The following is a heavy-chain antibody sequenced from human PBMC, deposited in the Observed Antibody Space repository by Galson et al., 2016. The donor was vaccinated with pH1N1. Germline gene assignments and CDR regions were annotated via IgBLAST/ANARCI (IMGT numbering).Heavy chain of an antibody. CDR2: IRTKAHGGTT. CDR3: ARGLREFDY. CDR1: GFNFGDYA. V-gene: IGHV3-49*04. J-gene: IGHJ4*02. Sequence: SLRLSCATSGFNFGDYAMSWVRQAPGKGLQWVGFIRTKAHGGTTEYAASVKGRFIISRDDSKNIAYLQVTSLKTEDTAVYYCARGLREFDYWGQGTLVAVSS.